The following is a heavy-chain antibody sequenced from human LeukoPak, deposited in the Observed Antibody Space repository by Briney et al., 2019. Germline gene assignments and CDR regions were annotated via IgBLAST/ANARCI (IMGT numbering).Heavy chain of an antibody. Sequence: ASVKVSCKASGYTFSSYYMHWVRRAPGHGLGWMGIISPSGGSTSYAQKFQGRVTMTTDTSTSTVYMELSSLRSEDTAVYYCARDTVADYYGMDVWGQGTTVTVSS. CDR1: GYTFSSYY. CDR2: ISPSGGST. J-gene: IGHJ6*02. V-gene: IGHV1-46*01. CDR3: ARDTVADYYGMDV. D-gene: IGHD6-19*01.